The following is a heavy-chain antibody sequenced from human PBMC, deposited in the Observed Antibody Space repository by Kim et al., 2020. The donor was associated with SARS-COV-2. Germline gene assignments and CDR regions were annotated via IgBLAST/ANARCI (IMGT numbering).Heavy chain of an antibody. V-gene: IGHV4-31*03. D-gene: IGHD3-22*01. CDR3: ASAPITMIVVVTAFDY. CDR2: IYYSGST. Sequence: SETLSLTCTVSGGSISSGGYYWSWIRQHPGKGLEWIGYIYYSGSTYYNPSLKSRVTISVDTSKNQFSLKLSSVTAADTAVYYCASAPITMIVVVTAFDYWGQGNLVTVS. J-gene: IGHJ4*02. CDR1: GGSISSGGYY.